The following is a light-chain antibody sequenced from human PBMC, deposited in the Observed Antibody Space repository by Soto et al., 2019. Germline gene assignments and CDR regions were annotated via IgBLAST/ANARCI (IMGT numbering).Light chain of an antibody. CDR3: QHYVSSPWT. J-gene: IGKJ1*01. Sequence: EIVLTQSPGTLSLSPGERATLSCRASQSVSSSYLAWYQQKPGQAPRLLMYGASSRATGIPDRFSGSGSGTDFTLTISRLEPEDFAVYYCQHYVSSPWTFGQGTKVDTK. CDR2: GAS. V-gene: IGKV3-20*01. CDR1: QSVSSSY.